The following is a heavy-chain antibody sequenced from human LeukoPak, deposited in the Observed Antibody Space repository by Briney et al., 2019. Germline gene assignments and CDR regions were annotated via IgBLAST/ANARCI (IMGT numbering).Heavy chain of an antibody. CDR3: ARGGGDDYGDYIVY. Sequence: SETLSLTCAVYGGSFSGYYWSWIRQPPGKGLEWIGEINHSGSTNYNPSLESRVSISVDTSKNQFSLKLSSVTAADTAVYYCARGGGDDYGDYIVYWGQGTLVTVSS. CDR1: GGSFSGYY. D-gene: IGHD4-17*01. CDR2: INHSGST. J-gene: IGHJ4*02. V-gene: IGHV4-34*01.